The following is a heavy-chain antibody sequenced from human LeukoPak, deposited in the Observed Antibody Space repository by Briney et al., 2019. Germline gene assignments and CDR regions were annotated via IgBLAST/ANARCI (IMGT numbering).Heavy chain of an antibody. CDR1: GGTFSSYA. V-gene: IGHV1-69*13. J-gene: IGHJ4*02. CDR2: IIPIFGTA. CDR3: ARDLLRVGSGYYFY. Sequence: SVKVSGKASGGTFSSYAISWVRQAPGQGLEWMGGIIPIFGTANYAQKLQGRVTITADESTSTAYMELSSLRSEDTAVYYCARDLLRVGSGYYFYWGQGTLVTVSS. D-gene: IGHD3-22*01.